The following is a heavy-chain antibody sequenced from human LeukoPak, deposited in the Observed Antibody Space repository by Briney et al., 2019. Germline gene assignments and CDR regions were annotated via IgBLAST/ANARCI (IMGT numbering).Heavy chain of an antibody. J-gene: IGHJ5*02. CDR3: AREVAWFGELILYWFDP. D-gene: IGHD3-10*01. Sequence: WASVTVSCKASGYTFTSYAMKWVRQAPGQALEWMGWINTNTGNPTYAQGFTGRFVFSLDNSVSTAFLQISSLKAEDTAVYYCAREVAWFGELILYWFDPWGQGTLVTVSS. CDR1: GYTFTSYA. V-gene: IGHV7-4-1*02. CDR2: INTNTGNP.